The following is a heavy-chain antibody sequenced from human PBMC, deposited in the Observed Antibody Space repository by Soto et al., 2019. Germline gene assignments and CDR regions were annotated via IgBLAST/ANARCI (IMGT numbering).Heavy chain of an antibody. CDR2: IYYSGST. J-gene: IGHJ4*02. V-gene: IGHV4-59*08. CDR3: ARHPGYYDILTGYTTYYFDY. CDR1: GGSISSYY. Sequence: PSETLSLTCTVSGGSISSYYWSWILQPPGKGLEWIGYIYYSGSTNYNPSLKSRVTISVDTSKNQFSLKLSSVTAADTAVYYCARHPGYYDILTGYTTYYFDYWGQGILVTVSS. D-gene: IGHD3-9*01.